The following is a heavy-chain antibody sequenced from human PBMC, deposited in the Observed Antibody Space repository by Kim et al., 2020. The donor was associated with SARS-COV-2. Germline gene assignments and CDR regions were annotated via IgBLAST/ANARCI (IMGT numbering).Heavy chain of an antibody. CDR3: ARGPGDFHYAFDI. CDR2: IYYSGST. Sequence: SETLSLTCTVSGGSISSYYWSWIRQPPGKGLEWIGYIYYSGSTNYNPSLKSRVTISVDTSKNQFSLKLSSVTAADTAVYYCARGPGDFHYAFDIWGQGTMVTVSS. J-gene: IGHJ3*02. CDR1: GGSISSYY. D-gene: IGHD2-21*02. V-gene: IGHV4-59*01.